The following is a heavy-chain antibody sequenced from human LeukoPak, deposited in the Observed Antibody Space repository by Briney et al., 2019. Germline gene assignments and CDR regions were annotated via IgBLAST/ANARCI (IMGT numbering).Heavy chain of an antibody. V-gene: IGHV1-2*02. CDR2: INPNSGDT. Sequence: ASVKVSCKASGYTFIDYYIHWVRQAPGQGLEWMGWINPNSGDTNSAQKFQGRVTMTRDTSISTAYMELSRLRSDDTAVYYCARGPRWDPHFDYWGQGTLVTVSS. D-gene: IGHD1-26*01. CDR1: GYTFIDYY. J-gene: IGHJ4*02. CDR3: ARGPRWDPHFDY.